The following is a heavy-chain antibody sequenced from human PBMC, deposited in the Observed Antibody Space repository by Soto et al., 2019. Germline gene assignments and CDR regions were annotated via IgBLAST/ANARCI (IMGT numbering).Heavy chain of an antibody. Sequence: GGSLRLSCAASGFTFTRYSMSWVRQAPGKGLEWVSSISSTTNYIYYGDSMKGRFTISRDNAKNSLYLEMNGLRAEDTAVYYCARESEDLTSNFDYWGQGTLVTVSS. CDR3: ARESEDLTSNFDY. CDR2: ISSTTNYI. CDR1: GFTFTRYS. J-gene: IGHJ4*02. V-gene: IGHV3-21*06.